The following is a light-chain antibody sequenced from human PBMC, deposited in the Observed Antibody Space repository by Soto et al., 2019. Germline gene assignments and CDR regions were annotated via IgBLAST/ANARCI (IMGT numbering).Light chain of an antibody. CDR1: SSDVGGYKY. J-gene: IGLJ1*01. V-gene: IGLV2-14*01. CDR3: SSFTSYYTFV. CDR2: EVS. Sequence: QSVLTQPASVSGSPGQSIAISCTGTSSDVGGYKYVSWYQQHPGKAPKLLISEVSNRPSGVSDRFSGSKSGNTASLTISGLQAEDEADYYCSSFTSYYTFVFGSGTKVTV.